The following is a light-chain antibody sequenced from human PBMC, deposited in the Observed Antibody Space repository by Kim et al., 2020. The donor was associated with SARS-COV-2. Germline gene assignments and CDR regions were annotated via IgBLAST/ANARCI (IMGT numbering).Light chain of an antibody. CDR3: QQGNSFPWT. CDR2: SAS. CDR1: QKIGTW. V-gene: IGKV1-12*01. J-gene: IGKJ1*01. Sequence: DVQMTQSPSSVSTSVGDRVTITCRTSQKIGTWLAWYRQKPGEAPQLLISSASNLQSGVPPRFSGSGSGTEFVLTISSLQPEDFATYYCQQGNSFPWTFGQGTKVDIK.